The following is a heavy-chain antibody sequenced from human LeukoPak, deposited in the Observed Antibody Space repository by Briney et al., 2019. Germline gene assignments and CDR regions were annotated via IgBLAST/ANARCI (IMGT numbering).Heavy chain of an antibody. CDR3: ARDHDGPYDY. V-gene: IGHV4-59*01. D-gene: IGHD2-8*01. CDR1: GGSISSYY. Sequence: PSETLSLTCTVSGGSISSYYWSWIRQPPGKGLEWIGYIYYGGSTNYNPSLKSRVTISVDTSKNQFSLKLSSVTAADTAVYYCARDHDGPYDYWGQGTLVTVSS. J-gene: IGHJ4*02. CDR2: IYYGGST.